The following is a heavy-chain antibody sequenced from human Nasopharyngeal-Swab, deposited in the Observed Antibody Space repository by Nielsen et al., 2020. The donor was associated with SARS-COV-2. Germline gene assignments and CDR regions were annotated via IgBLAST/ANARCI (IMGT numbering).Heavy chain of an antibody. Sequence: GESLKISCAASGFTFSSHAMTWVRQAPGEGLEWVSAISASGGTPFYSDSVKGRFTISRDNSKNTLYLQMHSLRAEDTAIYYCAKDVGTAASGTVYWGQGTLVTVSS. D-gene: IGHD6-13*01. J-gene: IGHJ4*02. CDR2: ISASGGTP. V-gene: IGHV3-23*01. CDR3: AKDVGTAASGTVY. CDR1: GFTFSSHA.